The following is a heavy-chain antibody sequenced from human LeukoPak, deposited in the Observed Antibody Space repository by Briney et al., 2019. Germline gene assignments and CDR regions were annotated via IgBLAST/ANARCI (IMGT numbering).Heavy chain of an antibody. D-gene: IGHD3-22*01. CDR3: AKDINYYDSSGYSN. V-gene: IGHV3-9*03. Sequence: GRSLRLSCAASGFTFDDYAMHWVRKAPGKGLEWVSGISWNSGSIGYADSVKGRFTISRDNAKNSLYLQMNSLRAEDMALYYCAKDINYYDSSGYSNWGQGTLVAVSS. CDR1: GFTFDDYA. CDR2: ISWNSGSI. J-gene: IGHJ4*02.